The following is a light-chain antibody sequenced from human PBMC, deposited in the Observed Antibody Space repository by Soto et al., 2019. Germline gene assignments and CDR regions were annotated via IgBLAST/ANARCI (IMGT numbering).Light chain of an antibody. CDR2: DDS. V-gene: IGKV1-33*01. Sequence: DIQMTQSPSSLSASVGDRVTIACQSSHDVSRNLNWFQQKPGEAPKLLIYDDSNLERWVPSRFSASGSGTDFTITISILQPEDVATYYCQQYNSMLSFGGGTEIELK. CDR3: QQYNSMLS. J-gene: IGKJ4*01. CDR1: HDVSRN.